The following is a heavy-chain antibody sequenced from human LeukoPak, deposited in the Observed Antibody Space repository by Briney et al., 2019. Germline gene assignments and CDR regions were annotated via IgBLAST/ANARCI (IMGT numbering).Heavy chain of an antibody. CDR3: ARQPRAAAGWGYYFDY. J-gene: IGHJ4*02. CDR1: GGSISSGGYY. Sequence: SETLSLTCTVSGGSISSGGYYWRWIRQHPGKGLEWIGYIYYSGSTYYNPSLKSRVTISVDTSKNQFSLKLSSVTAADTAVYYCARQPRAAAGWGYYFDYWGQGTLVTVSS. V-gene: IGHV4-31*03. CDR2: IYYSGST. D-gene: IGHD6-13*01.